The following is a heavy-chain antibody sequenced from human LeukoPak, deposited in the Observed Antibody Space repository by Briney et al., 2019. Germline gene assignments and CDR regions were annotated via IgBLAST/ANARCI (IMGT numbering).Heavy chain of an antibody. V-gene: IGHV4-59*12. CDR1: GGSISNSY. Sequence: SETLSLTCTVSGGSISNSYWSWIRQPTGKGLEWIGYIHYSGSTNYNPSLRSRVTISVDTSKNQFSLKLSSVTAADTAVYYCARDSSGWPQLRLYFQHWGQGTLVTVSS. J-gene: IGHJ1*01. CDR3: ARDSSGWPQLRLYFQH. CDR2: IHYSGST. D-gene: IGHD6-19*01.